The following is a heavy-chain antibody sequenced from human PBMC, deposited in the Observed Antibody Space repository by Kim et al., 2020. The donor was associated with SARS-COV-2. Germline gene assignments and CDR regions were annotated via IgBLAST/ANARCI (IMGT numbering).Heavy chain of an antibody. CDR3: GRCSGGNCLDYYFDY. V-gene: IGHV3-23*01. CDR2: ISDSSGSI. J-gene: IGHJ4*02. CDR1: GFTFSNHG. Sequence: GGSLRLSCAASGFTFSNHGMSWVRQAPGKGLEWVSVISDSSGSIYYVDSVKGRFTISRDNSKNTVYLQMNSLRAEDTAVYYCGRCSGGNCLDYYFDYWGQGTLVTVSS. D-gene: IGHD2-15*01.